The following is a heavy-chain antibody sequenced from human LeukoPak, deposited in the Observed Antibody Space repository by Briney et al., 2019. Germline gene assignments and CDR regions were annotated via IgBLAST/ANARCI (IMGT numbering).Heavy chain of an antibody. J-gene: IGHJ6*03. CDR3: ARGVAGVYFYYYMDV. CDR1: GYTFTGYY. V-gene: IGHV1-2*02. D-gene: IGHD1-14*01. CDR2: INPNSGGT. Sequence: ASVKVSCKASGYTFTGYYMHWVRQAPGQGLEWMGWINPNSGGTNYAQKFQGRVTMTRDTSISTAYMELSSLRSDDTAVYYCARGVAGVYFYYYMDVWGKGTTVTVSS.